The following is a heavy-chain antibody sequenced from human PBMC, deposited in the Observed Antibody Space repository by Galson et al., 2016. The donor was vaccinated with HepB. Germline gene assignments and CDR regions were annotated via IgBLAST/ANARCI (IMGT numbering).Heavy chain of an antibody. CDR2: IYYSGST. CDR3: ASETTSSAYGS. Sequence: SETLSLTCTVSGGSISSSSYYWGWIRQPPGKGLEWIGSIYYSGSTYYNPSLKSRVTISLDTSKNQFSLKLTSVSAADTALYYCASETTSSAYGSWGQGTLVIVSS. CDR1: GGSISSSSYY. J-gene: IGHJ5*02. V-gene: IGHV4-39*07. D-gene: IGHD6-19*01.